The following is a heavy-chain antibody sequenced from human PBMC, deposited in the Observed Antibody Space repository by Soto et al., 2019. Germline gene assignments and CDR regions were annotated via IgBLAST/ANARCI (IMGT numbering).Heavy chain of an antibody. CDR3: ARAGVYGDYFDY. CDR1: GGSISSGGYH. Sequence: QVQLQESGPGLVKPSQTLSLTCTVSGGSISSGGYHWSWIRQHPGKGLEWIGYIYYSGNTYYNPSLKSRVTISVDTSKKQFSLKLNSVTAADTAVYSCARAGVYGDYFDYWGQGTLVTVSS. V-gene: IGHV4-31*03. J-gene: IGHJ4*02. CDR2: IYYSGNT. D-gene: IGHD4-17*01.